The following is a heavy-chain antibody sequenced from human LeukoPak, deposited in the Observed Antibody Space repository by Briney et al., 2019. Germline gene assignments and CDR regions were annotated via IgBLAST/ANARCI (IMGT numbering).Heavy chain of an antibody. V-gene: IGHV4-34*08. CDR2: INHRGTT. J-gene: IGHJ4*02. D-gene: IGHD1-26*01. Sequence: GSLRLSCAASGFTFRTYWMSWVRQAPGKGLEWIAEINHRGTTHYNPSLKSRVNISADTSKNQFSLHLDSVTAADTAVYYCARSWAGMYYPFYYFDYWGQGTLVSVSS. CDR1: GFTFRTYW. CDR3: ARSWAGMYYPFYYFDY.